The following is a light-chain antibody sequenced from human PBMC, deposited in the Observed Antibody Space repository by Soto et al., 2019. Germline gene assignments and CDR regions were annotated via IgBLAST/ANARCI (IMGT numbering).Light chain of an antibody. CDR3: SSYTSSSTYV. Sequence: QSVLTQPPSVSGSPGQSVAISCTGTSSDVGGSNGVSWYQQPPGTAPKLIIYDVSNRPSGVPDRFSGSKSGNTASLIISALQAEDEGDYYCSSYTSSSTYVFGTGTKVTVL. CDR1: SSDVGGSNG. J-gene: IGLJ1*01. V-gene: IGLV2-18*02. CDR2: DVS.